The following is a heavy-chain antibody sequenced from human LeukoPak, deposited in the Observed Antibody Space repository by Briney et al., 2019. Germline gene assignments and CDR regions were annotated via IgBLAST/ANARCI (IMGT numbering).Heavy chain of an antibody. Sequence: PGGSLRLSCAASGVTVSSSSMSWVRQAPGKGLEWVSAAYSGGYTNYADSVKGRFTISGDNSKNTLYLQMSSLRAGDTAVYYCARAPSTVRSWFYFDYWGQGTLVTVSS. CDR3: ARAPSTVRSWFYFDY. D-gene: IGHD6-13*01. V-gene: IGHV3-66*01. CDR1: GVTVSSSS. CDR2: AYSGGYT. J-gene: IGHJ4*02.